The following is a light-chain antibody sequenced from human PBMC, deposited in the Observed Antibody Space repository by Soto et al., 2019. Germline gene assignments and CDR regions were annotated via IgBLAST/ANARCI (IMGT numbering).Light chain of an antibody. J-gene: IGKJ1*01. CDR1: QSVASN. CDR2: GAS. Sequence: EIVMTQSPATLSVSPGERATLSCRASQSVASNLALYQQKPGQAPRLLIYGASTRATGIPARFSGSGSGTVFALTLSSLQSDGFAIFYGQQYNYWPPDRTFGQGTKVEIK. CDR3: QQYNYWPPDRT. V-gene: IGKV3-15*01.